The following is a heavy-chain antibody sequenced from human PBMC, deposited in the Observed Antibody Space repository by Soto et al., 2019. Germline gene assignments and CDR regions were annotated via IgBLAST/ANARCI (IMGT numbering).Heavy chain of an antibody. CDR2: INRDSSII. CDR3: LNGDYY. V-gene: IGHV3-48*02. Sequence: EEQLVESGGGLVQPGGSLRLSCAASGFSFNSHYMTWVRQPPGKGLEWVSSINRDSSIIYYADSVRGRFTISRDNAQNSLYLQMNSLSDDDTAVYFCLNGDYYVGQGTLVTVSS. J-gene: IGHJ4*02. D-gene: IGHD2-21*02. CDR1: GFSFNSHY.